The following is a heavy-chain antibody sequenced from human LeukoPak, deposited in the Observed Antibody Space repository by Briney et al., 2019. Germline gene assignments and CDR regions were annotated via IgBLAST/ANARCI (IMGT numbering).Heavy chain of an antibody. CDR2: LYSDGRSL. V-gene: IGHV3-74*01. D-gene: IGHD6-19*01. CDR3: ARGRGLGEFAVASFDS. J-gene: IGHJ4*02. CDR1: GFSFTGYW. Sequence: GGSLRLSCAGSGFSFTGYWMHWVRQTPGKALVWISRLYSDGRSLTYADSVKGRFTISRDNAKNMLYPQMNSLRADDTGVYYCARGRGLGEFAVASFDSWGRGTLVTVSS.